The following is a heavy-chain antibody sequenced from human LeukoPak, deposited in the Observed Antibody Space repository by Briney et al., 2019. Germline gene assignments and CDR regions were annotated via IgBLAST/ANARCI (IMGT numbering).Heavy chain of an antibody. Sequence: GGSLRLSCAASGSTFSSYAMSWVRQAPGKGLEWVSGISGSGGSTYYADSVKGRFTISRDNSKKTLHLQMNSLRAEDTAVYYCAKGVAGLLPNFDYWGQGTLVTVSS. CDR3: AKGVAGLLPNFDY. V-gene: IGHV3-23*01. CDR1: GSTFSSYA. CDR2: ISGSGGST. J-gene: IGHJ4*02. D-gene: IGHD6-19*01.